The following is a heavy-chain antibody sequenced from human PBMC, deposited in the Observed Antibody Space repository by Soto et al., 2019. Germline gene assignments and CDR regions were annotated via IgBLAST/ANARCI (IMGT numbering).Heavy chain of an antibody. V-gene: IGHV1-69*04. J-gene: IGHJ6*03. D-gene: IGHD3-3*01. CDR2: IIPILGIA. Sequence: SVKVSCKASGGTFSSYTTSWVRQAPGQGLEWMGRIIPILGIANYAQKFQGRVTITADKSTSTAYMELSSLRSEDTAVYYCARDKPLRFLEWSHYYYYYYMDVWGKGTTVTVSS. CDR1: GGTFSSYT. CDR3: ARDKPLRFLEWSHYYYYYYMDV.